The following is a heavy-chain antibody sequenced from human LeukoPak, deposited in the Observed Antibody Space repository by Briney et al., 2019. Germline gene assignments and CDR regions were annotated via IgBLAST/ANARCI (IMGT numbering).Heavy chain of an antibody. Sequence: GGSLRLSCEASGFTFRDYWMTWVRQAPGKGLEWGANVKQDGTEKFYVDPVKGRFTISRDNGKNSLYLQMNSLRVEDTAIYYCARAGGTSWADYWGQGTLVTVSS. D-gene: IGHD6-13*01. CDR2: VKQDGTEK. V-gene: IGHV3-7*01. J-gene: IGHJ4*02. CDR1: GFTFRDYW. CDR3: ARAGGTSWADY.